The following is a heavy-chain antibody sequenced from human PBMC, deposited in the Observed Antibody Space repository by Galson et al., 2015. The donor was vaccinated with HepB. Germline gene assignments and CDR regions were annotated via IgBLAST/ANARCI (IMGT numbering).Heavy chain of an antibody. CDR2: ISWKSDFT. J-gene: IGHJ6*02. V-gene: IGHV3-9*01. Sequence: SLRLSCAASGFTFEDYAMHWVRQVPGKGLEWVSGISWKSDFTGYADSVRGRFTISRDNAKYSLYLQMSSLRTEDTALYYCAQDLTYYYGSGSYFVGMDAWGQGTTVTVS. CDR1: GFTFEDYA. D-gene: IGHD3-10*01. CDR3: AQDLTYYYGSGSYFVGMDA.